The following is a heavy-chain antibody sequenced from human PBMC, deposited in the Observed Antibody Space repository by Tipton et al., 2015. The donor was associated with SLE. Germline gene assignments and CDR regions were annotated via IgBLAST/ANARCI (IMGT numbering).Heavy chain of an antibody. V-gene: IGHV4-59*01. Sequence: LRLSCTVSGGSISSYYWSWIRQPPGKGLEWIAFIHYSGSTNYNPSLKSRVTISTDSSKNQFSLKLSSVTAADTAVYYCAGDSRSSWYFLWGRGTLVTVSS. D-gene: IGHD6-13*01. CDR3: AGDSRSSWYFL. CDR2: IHYSGST. CDR1: GGSISSYY. J-gene: IGHJ2*01.